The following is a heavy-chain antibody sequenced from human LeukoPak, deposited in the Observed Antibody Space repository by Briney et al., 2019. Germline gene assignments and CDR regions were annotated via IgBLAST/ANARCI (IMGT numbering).Heavy chain of an antibody. D-gene: IGHD3-16*02. Sequence: GGSLRLSCAASGFSFEDYSLSWVRQSPGQGLEWVSGIHWSGDVTAYADFVKGRFTISRDNAKDSVYLQMNSLRDEDTAVYYCARDSGSLYYLDYWYQGTLVTVSS. CDR2: IHWSGDVT. V-gene: IGHV3-20*04. CDR3: ARDSGSLYYLDY. CDR1: GFSFEDYS. J-gene: IGHJ4*02.